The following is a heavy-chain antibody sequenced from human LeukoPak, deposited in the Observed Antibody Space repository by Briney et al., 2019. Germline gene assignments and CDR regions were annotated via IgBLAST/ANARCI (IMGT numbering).Heavy chain of an antibody. CDR3: ARGWLAETTVVTPYNY. Sequence: SVKVSCKASGGTFSSYAISWVRQAPGQGLEWMGGIIPIFGTAHYSQKFQGRVTITAVDSMNTAYMELSSLRSDDTAVYYCARGWLAETTVVTPYNYWGQGTLVTVSS. CDR1: GGTFSSYA. V-gene: IGHV1-69*01. D-gene: IGHD4-23*01. CDR2: IIPIFGTA. J-gene: IGHJ4*02.